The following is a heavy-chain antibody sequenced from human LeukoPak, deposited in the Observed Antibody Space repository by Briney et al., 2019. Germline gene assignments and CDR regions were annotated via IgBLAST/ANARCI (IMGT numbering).Heavy chain of an antibody. Sequence: GESLKISCKGSGYSFTSYWIGWVRQMPGKGLEWMGIIYPGDSDTRYSPSFQGQVTISADKSISTAYLQWSSLKASDTAMYHCARRVGYYYDSSGYYEPHFDYWGQGTLVTVSS. CDR3: ARRVGYYYDSSGYYEPHFDY. V-gene: IGHV5-51*01. CDR1: GYSFTSYW. D-gene: IGHD3-22*01. CDR2: IYPGDSDT. J-gene: IGHJ4*02.